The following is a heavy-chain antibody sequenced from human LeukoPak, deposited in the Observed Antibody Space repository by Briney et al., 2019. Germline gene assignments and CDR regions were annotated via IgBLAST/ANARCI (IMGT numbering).Heavy chain of an antibody. CDR2: IKQDGSEK. J-gene: IGHJ6*04. CDR3: ARGVDTTMAPAVV. V-gene: IGHV3-7*01. CDR1: GFTFSNYW. Sequence: PGGSLRLSCAASGFTFSNYWMSWVRQAPGKGLEWVANIKQDGSEKYYVDSVKGQFTISRDNAKNSLYLQMNSLRAEDTAVYYCARGVDTTMAPAVVWGKGTTVTVSS. D-gene: IGHD5-18*01.